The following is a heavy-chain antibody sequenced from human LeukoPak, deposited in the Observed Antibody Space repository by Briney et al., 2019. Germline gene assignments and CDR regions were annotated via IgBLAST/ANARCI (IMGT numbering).Heavy chain of an antibody. J-gene: IGHJ4*02. Sequence: SETLSLTCGVSGVSFDDYYWSWVRQTPGKGLEWLGEINHSGYTNDSPSLKSRVTLSIDTSRKQFSLNLRSVTVADAGTYYCTRMTTGHDYWGQGTLVTVSS. CDR2: INHSGYT. D-gene: IGHD4-17*01. V-gene: IGHV4-34*01. CDR1: GVSFDDYY. CDR3: TRMTTGHDY.